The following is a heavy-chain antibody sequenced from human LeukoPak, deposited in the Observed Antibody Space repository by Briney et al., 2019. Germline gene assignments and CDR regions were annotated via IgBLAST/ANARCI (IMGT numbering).Heavy chain of an antibody. V-gene: IGHV3-53*01. Sequence: GGSLRLSCAASGFTVSSNYMSWVRQAPGKGLEWVSVIYSGGSTYYADSVKGRFTISRDNSKNTLYLQMNSLRAEDTAVYYCARDLSIRAVTTFYYFDYWGQGTLVTVSS. CDR3: ARDLSIRAVTTFYYFDY. CDR1: GFTVSSNY. D-gene: IGHD4-17*01. J-gene: IGHJ4*02. CDR2: IYSGGST.